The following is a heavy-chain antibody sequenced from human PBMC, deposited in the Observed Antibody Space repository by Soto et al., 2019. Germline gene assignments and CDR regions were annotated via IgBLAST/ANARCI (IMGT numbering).Heavy chain of an antibody. D-gene: IGHD3-10*01. CDR1: GYSFTSYW. CDR3: AAMVRGVYRPLDY. Sequence: GESLKISCKGSGYSFTSYWIGWVRQMPGKGLEWMGIIYPGDSDTRYSPAFQGQVTISADKSISTAYLQWSSLKASDTAMYYCAAMVRGVYRPLDYWGQGTLVTVSS. J-gene: IGHJ4*02. CDR2: IYPGDSDT. V-gene: IGHV5-51*01.